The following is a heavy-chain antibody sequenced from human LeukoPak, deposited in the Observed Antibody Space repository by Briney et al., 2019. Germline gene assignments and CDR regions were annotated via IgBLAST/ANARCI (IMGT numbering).Heavy chain of an antibody. Sequence: GASVKVSCKASGYTFTGYYIHWVRQAPGQGLEWMGWINPNSGGTNYAQKFQGRVTMTRDTSISTAYMELRSLRSDDTAVYYCARYYYDSSGYPYFDYWGQGTLVTVSS. CDR1: GYTFTGYY. CDR3: ARYYYDSSGYPYFDY. V-gene: IGHV1-2*02. CDR2: INPNSGGT. J-gene: IGHJ4*02. D-gene: IGHD3-22*01.